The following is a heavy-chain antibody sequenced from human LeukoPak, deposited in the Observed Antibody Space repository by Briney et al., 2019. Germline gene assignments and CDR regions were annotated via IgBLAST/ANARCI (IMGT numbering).Heavy chain of an antibody. J-gene: IGHJ4*02. V-gene: IGHV1-18*01. D-gene: IGHD2-15*01. CDR2: LTPSNGVT. CDR3: ARYPRYCGGAGCMGFDY. CDR1: GYTFTHYS. Sequence: ASVKVSCKTSGYTFTHYSVTWVRQAPGQGLEWMGWLTPSNGVTHFTQKFQGRVTVTTDTSTSTAYMELRSLTSDDTAVYYCARYPRYCGGAGCMGFDYWGQGSLVTVSS.